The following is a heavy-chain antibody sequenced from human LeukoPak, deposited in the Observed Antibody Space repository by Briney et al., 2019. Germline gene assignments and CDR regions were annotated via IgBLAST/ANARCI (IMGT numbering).Heavy chain of an antibody. CDR2: IYYSGST. CDR1: GGSIGSYY. J-gene: IGHJ5*02. CDR3: ARWVYGWFDP. Sequence: SETLSLTCTVSGGSIGSYYWSWIRQPPGKGLEWIGYIYYSGSTNYNPSLKSRVTISVDTSKNQFSLKLSSVTAADTAVYYCARWVYGWFDPWGQGTLVTVSS. V-gene: IGHV4-59*01. D-gene: IGHD5/OR15-5a*01.